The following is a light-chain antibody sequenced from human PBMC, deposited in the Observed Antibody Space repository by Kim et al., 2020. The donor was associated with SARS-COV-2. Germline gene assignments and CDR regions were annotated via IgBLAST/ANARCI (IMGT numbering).Light chain of an antibody. CDR1: QGIGSR. V-gene: IGKV1D-16*01. J-gene: IGKJ5*01. Sequence: ASVGDRVTITCRASQGIGSRLVWYQQKPEKAPKSLIYAASTLQSGVPSRFSGSGSGSDFTLTITSLQPVDSATYYCQQYNDYPITFGQGTRLEIK. CDR2: AAS. CDR3: QQYNDYPIT.